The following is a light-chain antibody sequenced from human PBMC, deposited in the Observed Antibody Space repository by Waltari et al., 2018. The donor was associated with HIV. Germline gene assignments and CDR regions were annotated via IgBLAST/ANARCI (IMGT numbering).Light chain of an antibody. Sequence: QSVLTQPPSASGTPGQRVTISCSGRSSNIGSNTVNWYHQLPGTAPQLLIHTNNQRPSGGPDRFAGSKSGTSASRAISGLQSEDEAEYYCAAWDDSLNGWVFGGGTKLTVL. V-gene: IGLV1-44*01. CDR1: SSNIGSNT. CDR2: TNN. CDR3: AAWDDSLNGWV. J-gene: IGLJ3*02.